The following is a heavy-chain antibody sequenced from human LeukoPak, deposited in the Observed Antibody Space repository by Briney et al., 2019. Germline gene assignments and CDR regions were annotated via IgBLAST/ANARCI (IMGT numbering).Heavy chain of an antibody. CDR1: GFSLSTSGVG. D-gene: IGHD2-2*03. Sequence: ESDPTLVKPTQTLTLTCTFSGFSLSTSGVGVGWIRQPPGKALEWLALIYWDDDKRYSPSLKSSLTVTKDTSKNQVVLTMTNMDPVDTATYYCAHGVDIVLVPAAIGAFDIWGQGTMVTVSS. V-gene: IGHV2-5*02. J-gene: IGHJ3*02. CDR2: IYWDDDK. CDR3: AHGVDIVLVPAAIGAFDI.